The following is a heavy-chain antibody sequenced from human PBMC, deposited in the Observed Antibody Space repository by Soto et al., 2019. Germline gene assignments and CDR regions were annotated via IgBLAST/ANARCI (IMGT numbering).Heavy chain of an antibody. J-gene: IGHJ5*02. V-gene: IGHV4-61*01. CDR2: IYYSGST. Sequence: QVQLQESGPGLVKPSETLSLTCTVSGGSVSSGSYYWSWIRQPPGKGLEWIGYIYYSGSTNYNPSLKSRVTISVDTSKNQFALKLSSVTAADTAVYYCARDLGYDFWSGYSRWFDHWGQGTLVTVSS. CDR3: ARDLGYDFWSGYSRWFDH. D-gene: IGHD3-3*01. CDR1: GGSVSSGSYY.